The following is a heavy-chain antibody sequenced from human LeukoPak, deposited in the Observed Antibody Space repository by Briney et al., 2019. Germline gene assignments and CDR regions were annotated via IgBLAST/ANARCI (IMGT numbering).Heavy chain of an antibody. J-gene: IGHJ4*02. Sequence: SETLSLTCTVSGGSISSSSYYWGWIRQPPGKGLEWIGSIYYSGSTYYNPSLKSRVTISVDTSKNQFSLKLSSVTAADTAVYYCAGPAAGDPTFDYWGQGTLVTVSS. CDR1: GGSISSSSYY. D-gene: IGHD6-13*01. CDR2: IYYSGST. CDR3: AGPAAGDPTFDY. V-gene: IGHV4-39*07.